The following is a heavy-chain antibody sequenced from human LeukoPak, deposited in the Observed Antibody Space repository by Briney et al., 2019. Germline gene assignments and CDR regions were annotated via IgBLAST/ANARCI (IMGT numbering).Heavy chain of an antibody. CDR1: GGSISSGYY. Sequence: SETLSLTCTVSGGSISSGYYWGWIRQPPGKGLEWIGSIYHSGSTYYNPSLKSRVTISVDTSKNQFSLKLSSVTAADTAVYYCARDNRPTTIFGVVTPPFDYWGQGTLVTVSS. J-gene: IGHJ4*02. CDR2: IYHSGST. CDR3: ARDNRPTTIFGVVTPPFDY. V-gene: IGHV4-38-2*02. D-gene: IGHD3-3*01.